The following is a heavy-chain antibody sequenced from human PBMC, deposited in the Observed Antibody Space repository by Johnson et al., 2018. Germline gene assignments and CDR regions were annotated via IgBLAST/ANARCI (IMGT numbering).Heavy chain of an antibody. D-gene: IGHD2-15*01. CDR1: GFTFRSYA. CDR2: ISDAGGST. J-gene: IGHJ1*01. Sequence: VQLVQSGGGLVQPGGSLRLSCTASGFTFRSYAMSWVRQAPGKGLEWVSTISDAGGSTYYVDSVKGRFTISRDNSKNTLNLQMNRLRDEDTAVYYCAKVATPQKAVLAEYFQLWGQGTLVTVSS. V-gene: IGHV3-23*04. CDR3: AKVATPQKAVLAEYFQL.